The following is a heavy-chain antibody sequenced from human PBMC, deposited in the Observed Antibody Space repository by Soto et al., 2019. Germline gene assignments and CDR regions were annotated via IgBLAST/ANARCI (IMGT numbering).Heavy chain of an antibody. V-gene: IGHV1-69*06. CDR3: APAHNSGWYFFDY. Sequence: SVKVSCKASGGSFSTLGINWVRHAPGQGLEWMGGIIPLFGKARYAETSQGRVTITADTSTGTAYMEVSSLRSDDTAVFYCAPAHNSGWYFFDYWGPGTLVTVSS. CDR2: IIPLFGKA. CDR1: GGSFSTLG. D-gene: IGHD6-19*01. J-gene: IGHJ4*02.